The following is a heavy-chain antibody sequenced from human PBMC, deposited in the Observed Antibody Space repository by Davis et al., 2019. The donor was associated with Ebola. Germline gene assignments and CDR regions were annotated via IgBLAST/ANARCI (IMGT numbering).Heavy chain of an antibody. Sequence: PGGSLRLSCAASGFTFSRYWMSWVRQAPGKGLEWVANIKEDGSEKYYVDSMKGRFTISRDNAKNSLYLQMNSLRAEDTAVYYCARGDYQDSRGYWVDAFDVWGQGTLVTVSS. V-gene: IGHV3-7*03. CDR1: GFTFSRYW. J-gene: IGHJ3*01. CDR3: ARGDYQDSRGYWVDAFDV. D-gene: IGHD3-22*01. CDR2: IKEDGSEK.